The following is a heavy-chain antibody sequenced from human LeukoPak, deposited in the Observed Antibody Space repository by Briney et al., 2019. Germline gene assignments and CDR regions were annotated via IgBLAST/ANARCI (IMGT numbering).Heavy chain of an antibody. CDR1: GFTFSSYG. V-gene: IGHV3-23*01. CDR2: ISGSGGST. J-gene: IGHJ4*02. Sequence: GGSLRLSCAASGFTFSSYGMSWVRQAPGKGLEWVSAISGSGGSTYYADSVKGRFTISRDNSKNTLYLQMNSLRAEDTAVYYCAKGTGSRVTLFDYWGQGTLVTVSS. CDR3: AKGTGSRVTLFDY. D-gene: IGHD3-10*01.